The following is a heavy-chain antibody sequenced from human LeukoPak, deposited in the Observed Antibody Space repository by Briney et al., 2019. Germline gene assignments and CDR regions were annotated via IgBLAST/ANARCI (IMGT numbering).Heavy chain of an antibody. CDR3: ARDRRLYCSSTSCYV. CDR2: IYYSGST. D-gene: IGHD2-2*01. J-gene: IGHJ3*01. CDR1: GGSISGYY. Sequence: SETLSLTCSVSGGSISGYYWNWIRQPPGKGLEFIGYIYYSGSTYYNPSLKSRVTISVDTSKNQFSLKLSSVTAADTAVYCCARDRRLYCSSTSCYVWGQGTMVTVSS. V-gene: IGHV4-59*12.